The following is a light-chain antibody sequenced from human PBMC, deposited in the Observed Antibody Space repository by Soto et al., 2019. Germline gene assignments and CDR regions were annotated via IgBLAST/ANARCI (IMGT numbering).Light chain of an antibody. V-gene: IGLV2-8*01. CDR3: GSDAGSNNLV. Sequence: QSVLTQPPSASGSPGQSVTISCTGTSSDVGGYNYVSWYQQHPGKAPKLMIYEVSKRPSGVPDRFSGSKSGNTASLTVSGLHAEDEADYYWGSDAGSNNLVFGGGTKVTVL. CDR2: EVS. J-gene: IGLJ2*01. CDR1: SSDVGGYNY.